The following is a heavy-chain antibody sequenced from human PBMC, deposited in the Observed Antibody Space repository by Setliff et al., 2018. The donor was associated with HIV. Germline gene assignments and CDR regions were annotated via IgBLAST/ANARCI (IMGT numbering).Heavy chain of an antibody. D-gene: IGHD3-22*01. Sequence: EASVKVSCKASGYPFTSYYVHWVRQAPGQGLEWMGIINPSGGTTSYAQKFQGRVTMTRDTSTSTVYMELSSLRSEDTAVYYCARDWEARADYYDTSGQAQYFQHWGQGTLVTSPQ. V-gene: IGHV1-46*01. CDR2: INPSGGTT. CDR3: ARDWEARADYYDTSGQAQYFQH. J-gene: IGHJ1*01. CDR1: GYPFTSYY.